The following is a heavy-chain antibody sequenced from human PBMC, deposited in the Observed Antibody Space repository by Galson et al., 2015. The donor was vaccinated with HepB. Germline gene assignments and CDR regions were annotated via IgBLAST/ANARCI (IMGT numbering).Heavy chain of an antibody. J-gene: IGHJ4*02. Sequence: SLRLSCAASGFTFGTYSMNWVRQAPGKGLEWVSYISSGSVVYQADSVKGRFTVSGDNVENLLYLQMNSLRAEDTAVYYCARDVNWGDFDSWGQGALVTVSS. CDR1: GFTFGTYS. V-gene: IGHV3-48*01. CDR2: ISSGSVV. CDR3: ARDVNWGDFDS. D-gene: IGHD7-27*01.